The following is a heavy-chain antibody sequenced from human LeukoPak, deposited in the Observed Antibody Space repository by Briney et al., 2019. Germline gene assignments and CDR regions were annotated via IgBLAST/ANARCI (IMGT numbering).Heavy chain of an antibody. D-gene: IGHD3-3*01. V-gene: IGHV4-34*01. CDR2: INHSGST. J-gene: IGHJ5*02. Sequence: PSETLSLTCAVYGGSFSGYYWSWIRQPPGKGLEWIGEINHSGSTNYNPSLKSRVTISVDTSKNQFSLKLSSVTAADTAVYYCARYCYDFWSGYYWFDPWGQGTLVTVSS. CDR1: GGSFSGYY. CDR3: ARYCYDFWSGYYWFDP.